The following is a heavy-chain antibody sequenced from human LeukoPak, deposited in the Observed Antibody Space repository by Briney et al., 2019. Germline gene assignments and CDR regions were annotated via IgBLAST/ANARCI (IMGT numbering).Heavy chain of an antibody. CDR1: GGSISSYY. Sequence: SETLSLTCTVSGGSISSYYWTWIRQPPGKGLEWIGYIYYSGSTNYNPSLKSRVTISVDTSKNQFSLKLSSVTAADTAVYYCARLGIYSSSFSDYWGQGTLVTVSS. CDR3: ARLGIYSSSFSDY. V-gene: IGHV4-59*08. J-gene: IGHJ4*02. D-gene: IGHD6-6*01. CDR2: IYYSGST.